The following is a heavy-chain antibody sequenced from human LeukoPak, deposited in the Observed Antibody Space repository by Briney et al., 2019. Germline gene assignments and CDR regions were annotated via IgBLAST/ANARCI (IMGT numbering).Heavy chain of an antibody. CDR1: AGSLSSYY. V-gene: IGHV4-59*08. CDR2: IYYGGST. Sequence: SETLSLTRTVSAGSLSSYYWSWIRQPPGKGLEWIGYIYYGGSTNYTPSLKSRVTISVDTSKNQFSLKLSSVTAADTAVYYCASLDYYYYGMDVWGQGTTVTVSS. CDR3: ASLDYYYYGMDV. J-gene: IGHJ6*02.